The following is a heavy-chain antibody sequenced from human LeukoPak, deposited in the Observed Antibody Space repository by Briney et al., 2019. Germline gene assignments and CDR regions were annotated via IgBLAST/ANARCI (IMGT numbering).Heavy chain of an antibody. V-gene: IGHV3-30*01. Sequence: PGKSLRLSCAASGFTFSSYAIHWVRQAPGKGLEWVAVVSYDGGAKYYADSVKGRFTISRDNSKNTVYLQMDSLRPDDTATYYCARAGGDSSWFYWGQGALVTVSS. CDR1: GFTFSSYA. CDR2: VSYDGGAK. D-gene: IGHD6-13*01. CDR3: ARAGGDSSWFY. J-gene: IGHJ4*02.